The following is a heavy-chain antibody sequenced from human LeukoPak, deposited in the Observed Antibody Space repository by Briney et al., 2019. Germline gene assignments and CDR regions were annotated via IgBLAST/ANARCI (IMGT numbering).Heavy chain of an antibody. D-gene: IGHD2-2*02. CDR2: IYYSGST. V-gene: IGHV4-61*01. CDR3: ARVGRICSSTSCYSGAFDI. Sequence: SETLSLTCTVSGGSISSSSYYWSWIRQPPGKGLEWIGYIYYSGSTNYNPSLKSRVTISVDTSKNQFSLKLSSVTAADTAVYYCARVGRICSSTSCYSGAFDIWGQGTMVTVSS. CDR1: GGSISSSSYY. J-gene: IGHJ3*02.